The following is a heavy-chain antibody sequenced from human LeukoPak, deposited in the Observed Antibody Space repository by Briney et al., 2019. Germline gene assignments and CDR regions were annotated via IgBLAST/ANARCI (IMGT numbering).Heavy chain of an antibody. D-gene: IGHD3-9*01. CDR3: ARTYYDILTGYSPLGY. Sequence: GASVKVSCKASGYTFTGYYMHWVRQAPGQGLEWMGWINPNSGGTNYAQKFQGRVTMTRDTSISTAYMELSRLRSDDTAVYYCARTYYDILTGYSPLGYWGQGTLVTVSS. V-gene: IGHV1-2*02. J-gene: IGHJ4*02. CDR1: GYTFTGYY. CDR2: INPNSGGT.